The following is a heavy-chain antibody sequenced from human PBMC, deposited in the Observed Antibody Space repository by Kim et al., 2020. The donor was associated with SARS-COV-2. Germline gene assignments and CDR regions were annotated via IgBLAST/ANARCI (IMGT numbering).Heavy chain of an antibody. CDR2: INHSGST. CDR1: GGSFSGYY. Sequence: SETLSLTCAVYGGSFSGYYWSWIRQPPGKGLEWIGEINHSGSTNYNPSLKSRVTISVDTSKNQFSLKLSSVTAADTAVYYCARDRFDTIFGVVIIGAFDIWGQGTTVTVSS. V-gene: IGHV4-34*01. CDR3: ARDRFDTIFGVVIIGAFDI. D-gene: IGHD3-3*01. J-gene: IGHJ3*02.